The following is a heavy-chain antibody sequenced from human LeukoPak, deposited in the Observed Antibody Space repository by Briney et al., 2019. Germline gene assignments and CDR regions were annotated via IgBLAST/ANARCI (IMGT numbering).Heavy chain of an antibody. V-gene: IGHV3-48*01. J-gene: IGHJ4*02. CDR2: ISHSSSTI. Sequence: GGSLRLSCAASGFTFSSYSMNWVRQAPGKGLEWVSYISHSSSTIYYADSVKGRFTISRDNAKKSLYLQMNSLRAEDPAVYYCAKDVFEYYFDYWGQGTLVTVSS. D-gene: IGHD3-3*01. CDR3: AKDVFEYYFDY. CDR1: GFTFSSYS.